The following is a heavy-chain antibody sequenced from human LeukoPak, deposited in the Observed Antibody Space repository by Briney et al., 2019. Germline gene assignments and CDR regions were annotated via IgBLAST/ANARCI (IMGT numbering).Heavy chain of an antibody. J-gene: IGHJ4*02. V-gene: IGHV4-4*07. CDR1: GGAISSYY. Sequence: SETLSLTCTVSGGAISSYYWSWIRQPAGKGLEWIGRIYSSGSTNHNPSLKSRVTMSVDTSKNQFSLKLSSVTAADTAVYYCASKAVTGGGFFDYWGQGTLVTVSS. D-gene: IGHD6-19*01. CDR2: IYSSGST. CDR3: ASKAVTGGGFFDY.